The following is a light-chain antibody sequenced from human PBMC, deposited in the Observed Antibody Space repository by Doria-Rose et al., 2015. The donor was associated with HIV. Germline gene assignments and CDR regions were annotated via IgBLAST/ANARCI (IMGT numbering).Light chain of an antibody. V-gene: IGKV3-20*01. J-gene: IGKJ1*01. CDR2: DGS. CDR3: HQYGTSWT. CDR1: QSFSSTY. Sequence: TQSPGNLSLSPGERATLSCSASQSFSSTYLAWYQQTPGQAPSLLIYDGSTRATGIPDRFSASGSGTDFTLTINRLEPEDFALYYCHQYGTSWTFGQGTKVEI.